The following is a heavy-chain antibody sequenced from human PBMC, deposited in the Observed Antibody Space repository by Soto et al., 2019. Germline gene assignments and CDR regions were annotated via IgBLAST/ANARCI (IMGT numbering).Heavy chain of an antibody. D-gene: IGHD6-13*01. CDR2: IWYDGSNT. Sequence: GGSLRLSCVASGFFLRDFGMHWVRQAPGKGLEWVAVIWYDGSNTYQGESVKGRFTMSRDIAKNSLYLQMDNLRVDDTAVYYCARDAAFSRFDYWGQGTLVTVSS. J-gene: IGHJ4*02. CDR1: GFFLRDFG. V-gene: IGHV3-33*01. CDR3: ARDAAFSRFDY.